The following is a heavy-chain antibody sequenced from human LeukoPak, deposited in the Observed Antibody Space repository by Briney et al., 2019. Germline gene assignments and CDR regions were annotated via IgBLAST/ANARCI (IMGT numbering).Heavy chain of an antibody. D-gene: IGHD6-19*01. V-gene: IGHV1-69*04. J-gene: IGHJ5*02. CDR2: IIPILGIA. CDR3: AREVYSSGSGFDP. CDR1: XXXFSXXX. Sequence: SCKXXXXXFSXXXIGWVRQAPGQGLEWMGRIIPILGIANYAQKFQGRVTITADKSTSTAYMELSSLRSEDTAVYYCAREVYSSGSGFDPWGQGTLVTVSS.